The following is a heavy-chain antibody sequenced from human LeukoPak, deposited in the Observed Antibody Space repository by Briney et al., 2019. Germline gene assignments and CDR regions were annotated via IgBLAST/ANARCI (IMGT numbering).Heavy chain of an antibody. V-gene: IGHV1-69*05. CDR1: GGTFSSYA. J-gene: IGHJ4*02. CDR3: AKAGHYGDYSRRFDY. D-gene: IGHD4-17*01. Sequence: SVKVSCKASGGTFSSYAISWVRQAPGQGLEWMGGIIPIFGTANYAQKFQGRVTITTDESTSTAYMELSSLRSEDTAVYYCAKAGHYGDYSRRFDYWGQGTLVTVSS. CDR2: IIPIFGTA.